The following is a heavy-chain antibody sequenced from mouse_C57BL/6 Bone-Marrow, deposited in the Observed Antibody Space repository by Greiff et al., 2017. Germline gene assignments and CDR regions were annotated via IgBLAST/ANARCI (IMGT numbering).Heavy chain of an antibody. J-gene: IGHJ1*03. D-gene: IGHD1-1*01. Sequence: VQLQQSGPELVKPGASVKISCKASGYAFSSSWMNWVKQRPGKGLEWIGRIYPGDGDTNYSGKFKGKATLTADKSSSTAYMQLSSLTSEDSAVYFCARGIYYYGSYWYFDVWGTGTTVTVSS. CDR3: ARGIYYYGSYWYFDV. CDR2: IYPGDGDT. V-gene: IGHV1-82*01. CDR1: GYAFSSSW.